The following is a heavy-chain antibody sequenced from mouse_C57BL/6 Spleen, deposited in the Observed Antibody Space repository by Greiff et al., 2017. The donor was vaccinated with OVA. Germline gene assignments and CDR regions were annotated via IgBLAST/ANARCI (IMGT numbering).Heavy chain of an antibody. CDR1: GYTFTSYW. V-gene: IGHV1-69*01. J-gene: IGHJ4*01. D-gene: IGHD2-3*01. CDR3: ARSRVYDGYYVGYAMDD. Sequence: VQLQQPGAELVMPGASVKLSCKASGYTFTSYWMHWVKQRPGQGLEWIGEIDPSDSYTNYNQKFKGKSTLTVDKSSSTAYMQLSSLTSEDSAVYYCARSRVYDGYYVGYAMDDWGQGTSVTGSS. CDR2: IDPSDSYT.